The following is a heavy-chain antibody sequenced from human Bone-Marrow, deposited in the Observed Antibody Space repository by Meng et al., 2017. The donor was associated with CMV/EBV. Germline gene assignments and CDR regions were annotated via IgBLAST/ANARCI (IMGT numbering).Heavy chain of an antibody. CDR3: ARGRLIAARRANWFDP. CDR1: GYTFTGYY. Sequence: ASVKVSCKASGYTFTGYYMHWVRQAPGQGLEWMGWINPNSGGTNYAQKFQGRVTMTRDTSISTAYMELRSLRSDDTAVYYCARGRLIAARRANWFDPWGQGTLVTVSS. D-gene: IGHD6-6*01. J-gene: IGHJ5*02. V-gene: IGHV1-2*02. CDR2: INPNSGGT.